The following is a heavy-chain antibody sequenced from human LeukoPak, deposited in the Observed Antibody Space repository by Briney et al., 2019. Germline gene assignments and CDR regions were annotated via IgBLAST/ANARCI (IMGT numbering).Heavy chain of an antibody. V-gene: IGHV1-18*04. D-gene: IGHD5-18*01. CDR3: AKADSYGYGPLDY. Sequence: GASVKVSCKSSGYSFTSYGINSVRQAPGQQLEWLGMISTDNCNTDYAQDLQGWANMTKDTSTSTAYKEVRSLRSDDAAVYYWAKADSYGYGPLDYWGQGTLVTVSS. CDR2: ISTDNCNT. CDR1: GYSFTSYG. J-gene: IGHJ4*02.